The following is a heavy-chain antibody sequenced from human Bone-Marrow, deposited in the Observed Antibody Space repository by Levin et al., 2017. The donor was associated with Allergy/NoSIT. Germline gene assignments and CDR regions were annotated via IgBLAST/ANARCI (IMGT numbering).Heavy chain of an antibody. CDR1: GDSFSSYW. J-gene: IGHJ4*02. D-gene: IGHD3-9*01. Sequence: GESLKISCEDSGDSFSSYWIGWVRQMPGKGLEWMAIIYPGDSDTRYSPSFQGRVTISADKSISTAYLQWNSLKASDTAMYYCARPRRDPRDILPGSYTTEGGQWGQGTLVTVSS. V-gene: IGHV5-51*01. CDR3: ARPRRDPRDILPGSYTTEGGQ. CDR2: IYPGDSDT.